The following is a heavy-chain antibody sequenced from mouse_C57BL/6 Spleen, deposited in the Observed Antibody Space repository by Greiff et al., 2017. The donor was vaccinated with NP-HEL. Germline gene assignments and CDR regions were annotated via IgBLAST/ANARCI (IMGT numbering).Heavy chain of an antibody. CDR1: GYAFSSYW. CDR2: IYPGDGDT. J-gene: IGHJ1*03. V-gene: IGHV1-80*01. Sequence: QVQLQQSGAELVKPGASVKISCKASGYAFSSYWMNWVKQRPGKGLEWIGQIYPGDGDTNYNGKFKGKATLTADKSSSTAYMQLSSLTSEDSAVYFGARRNYGNHYWYFDVWGTGTTVTVSS. D-gene: IGHD2-1*01. CDR3: ARRNYGNHYWYFDV.